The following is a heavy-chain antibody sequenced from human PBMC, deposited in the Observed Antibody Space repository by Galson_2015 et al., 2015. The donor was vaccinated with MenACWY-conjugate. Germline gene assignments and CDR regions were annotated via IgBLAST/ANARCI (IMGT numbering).Heavy chain of an antibody. V-gene: IGHV3-7*03. CDR2: IKQDGSEN. CDR3: VRNLAGQTGGYRWFGS. Sequence: SLRLSCATSGFPFSFHWMSWVRPAPGTGLEWVASIKQDGSENYYLDSVKGRFIISRDNNKNSLYLQMNSLKGYDTVVYYWVRNLAGQTGGYRWFGSWGQGTLVTVSS. J-gene: IGHJ5*01. CDR1: GFPFSFHW. D-gene: IGHD3-22*01.